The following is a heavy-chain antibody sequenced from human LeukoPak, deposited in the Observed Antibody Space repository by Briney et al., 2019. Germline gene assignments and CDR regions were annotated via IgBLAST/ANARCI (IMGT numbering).Heavy chain of an antibody. CDR3: ARKGYCSSTTCYGIDY. D-gene: IGHD2-2*01. J-gene: IGHJ4*02. V-gene: IGHV3-20*04. CDR2: MTRNGIMT. Sequence: PGGSLRLSCAASGFTFSNYAMSWVRQAPGKGLEWVSSMTRNGIMTGYADSAKGRFTISRDNAKNSLYLQMNNLRVEDTAFYYCARKGYCSSTTCYGIDYWGQGTPVTVSS. CDR1: GFTFSNYA.